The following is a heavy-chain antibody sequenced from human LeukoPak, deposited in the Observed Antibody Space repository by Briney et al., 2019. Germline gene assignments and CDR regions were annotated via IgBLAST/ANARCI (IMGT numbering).Heavy chain of an antibody. Sequence: GRSLRLSCAASGFTFSSYALHWVRQAPGKGLEWVADMSYDGYIKHYADSVKGRFTISRDNSKNTLHLQMNSLRPEDTAVYSCARGGPNRGYSGYDYDYWGQGALVTVSS. J-gene: IGHJ4*02. V-gene: IGHV3-30*04. CDR2: MSYDGYIK. D-gene: IGHD5-12*01. CDR1: GFTFSSYA. CDR3: ARGGPNRGYSGYDYDY.